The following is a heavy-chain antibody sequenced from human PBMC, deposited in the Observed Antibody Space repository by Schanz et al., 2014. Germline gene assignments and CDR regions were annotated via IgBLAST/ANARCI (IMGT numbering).Heavy chain of an antibody. J-gene: IGHJ3*01. CDR2: IKSKSDGGTT. CDR3: AAFNNRDAFNV. V-gene: IGHV3-15*01. CDR1: GLTVGDAW. D-gene: IGHD1-20*01. Sequence: EVRLVESGGGLVKPGGSLRLSCAVSGLTVGDAWMSWVRQAPGKGLEWVARIKSKSDGGTTDYAAPVQGRFSVSRDDSRNTLYLQMNTLRTDDTALYFCAAFNNRDAFNVWGQGTMVSVSS.